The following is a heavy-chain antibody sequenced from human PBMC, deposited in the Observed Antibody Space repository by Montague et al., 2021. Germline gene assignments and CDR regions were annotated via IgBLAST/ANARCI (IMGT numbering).Heavy chain of an antibody. Sequence: SETLSLTCTVTGGSISELYWSWIRQSPEKGLEWIGYIYDGGTTNYNPSLKSRVTISADTSMNQFSLNLRSVTAADTAVYFCARRQGIRAPFDYWGQGTLVTVSS. J-gene: IGHJ4*02. V-gene: IGHV4-59*08. CDR2: IYDGGTT. D-gene: IGHD3-10*01. CDR1: GGSISELY. CDR3: ARRQGIRAPFDY.